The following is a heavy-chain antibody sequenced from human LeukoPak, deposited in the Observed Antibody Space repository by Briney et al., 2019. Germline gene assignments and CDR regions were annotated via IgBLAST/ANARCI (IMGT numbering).Heavy chain of an antibody. D-gene: IGHD6-19*01. V-gene: IGHV3-23*01. CDR1: GFTFSSYA. CDR3: ARWYSSGWYSDY. J-gene: IGHJ4*02. CDR2: ISGSGGST. Sequence: GGSLRLSCAASGFTFSSYAMSWVRQAPGKGLEWVSAISGSGGSTYYADSVRGRFTISRDNAKNTVYLQMNSLRAEDTAVYYCARWYSSGWYSDYWGQGTLVTVSS.